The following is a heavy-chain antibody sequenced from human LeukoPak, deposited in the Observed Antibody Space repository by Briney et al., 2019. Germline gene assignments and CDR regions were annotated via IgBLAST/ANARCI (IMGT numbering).Heavy chain of an antibody. CDR1: GFTFSSYW. CDR2: IKQDGSEK. CDR3: ARITMVRGPRFDY. V-gene: IGHV3-7*01. Sequence: PGGSLRLSCAASGFTFSSYWMSWVRQAPGRGLEWVANIKQDGSEKYYVDSVKGRFTISRDNAKNSLYLQMNSPRAEDTAVYYCARITMVRGPRFDYWGQGTLVTVSS. J-gene: IGHJ4*02. D-gene: IGHD3-10*01.